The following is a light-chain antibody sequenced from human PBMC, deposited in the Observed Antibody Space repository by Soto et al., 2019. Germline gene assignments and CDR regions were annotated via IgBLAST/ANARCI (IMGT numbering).Light chain of an antibody. Sequence: QAVVTQPPSVSGAPGQRVTISCTGSSSNIGAGYDVHWYQQLPGTAPKLLIYDNSDRPSGVPDRFSGSKSVTSASLAITGLQAEDEADYYCQSYDITLSGSVFGGGTKVTVL. J-gene: IGLJ2*01. CDR3: QSYDITLSGSV. CDR2: DNS. V-gene: IGLV1-40*01. CDR1: SSNIGAGYD.